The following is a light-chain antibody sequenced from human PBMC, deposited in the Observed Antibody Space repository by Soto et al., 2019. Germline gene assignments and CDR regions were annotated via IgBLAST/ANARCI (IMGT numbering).Light chain of an antibody. Sequence: DTVLTQSPATLSLSPGERATLSCRASQSVTTYLAWYQQKPGQAPRLLIYGASSRATGIPDRFSGSGSGTDFTLTISRLEPEDVAVYYCQRYVSSGTFRQGNMV. CDR3: QRYVSSGT. CDR2: GAS. CDR1: QSVTTY. J-gene: IGKJ1*01. V-gene: IGKV3-20*01.